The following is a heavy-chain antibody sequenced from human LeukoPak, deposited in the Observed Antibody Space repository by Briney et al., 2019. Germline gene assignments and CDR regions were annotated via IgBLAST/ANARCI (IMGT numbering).Heavy chain of an antibody. Sequence: SETLSLTCTVSGYSISSGYYWGWIRQPPGKGLEWIGSIYRSGSTYYNPSLKSRVTISVDTSKNQFSLTLTSVTAADTAVYYCARGPPDFYNSGSYYNGYNWFDSWGQGTLVTVSS. CDR2: IYRSGST. D-gene: IGHD3-10*01. CDR1: GYSISSGYY. J-gene: IGHJ5*01. V-gene: IGHV4-38-2*02. CDR3: ARGPPDFYNSGSYYNGYNWFDS.